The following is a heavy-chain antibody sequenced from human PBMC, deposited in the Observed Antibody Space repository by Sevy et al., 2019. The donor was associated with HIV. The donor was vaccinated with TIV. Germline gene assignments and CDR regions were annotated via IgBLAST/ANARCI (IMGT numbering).Heavy chain of an antibody. CDR1: GDSISSTSYF. J-gene: IGHJ4*02. V-gene: IGHV4-39*01. D-gene: IGHD3-22*01. CDR2: VSYIGNT. CDR3: ARHVAYYYDSSTFGLGRRLDYFDY. Sequence: SETLSLTCAVSGDSISSTSYFWGWIRQPPGKGLEWIGSVSYIGNTYHSPSLKSRVTMSADTSNNQFSLKMRSVTAADTAVYYCARHVAYYYDSSTFGLGRRLDYFDYWGQGNLVTVSS.